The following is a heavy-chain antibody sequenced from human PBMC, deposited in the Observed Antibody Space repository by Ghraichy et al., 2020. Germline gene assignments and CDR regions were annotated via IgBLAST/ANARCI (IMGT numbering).Heavy chain of an antibody. D-gene: IGHD4-17*01. J-gene: IGHJ4*02. CDR3: ASALTGSTDSDF. CDR2: IHYSGST. V-gene: IGHV4-59*01. CDR1: GGSISSYY. Sequence: SETLSLTCTVSGGSISSYYWSWIRQLPGKGLEYIGYIHYSGSTNCNPSLKSRVTISIDTSKNQFSLKLSSVTAADTAVYYCASALTGSTDSDFWGQGTLVTVSS.